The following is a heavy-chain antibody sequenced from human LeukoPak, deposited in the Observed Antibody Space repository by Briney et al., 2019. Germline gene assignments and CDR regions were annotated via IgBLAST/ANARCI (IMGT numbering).Heavy chain of an antibody. CDR2: IKENGSEK. CDR1: GFTFSTYW. J-gene: IGHJ5*02. D-gene: IGHD1-26*01. CDR3: ASFSGSYQNWFDP. V-gene: IGHV3-7*01. Sequence: GGSLRLSCAASGFTFSTYWMTWVRQAPGKGLEWVANIKENGSEKNYLDSVKGRFTISRDNAKNSLYLQMNSLRAEDTAVYYCASFSGSYQNWFDPWGQGTLVTVSS.